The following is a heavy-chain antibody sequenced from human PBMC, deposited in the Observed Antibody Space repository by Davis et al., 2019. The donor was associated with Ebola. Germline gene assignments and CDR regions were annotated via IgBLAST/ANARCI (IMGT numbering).Heavy chain of an antibody. CDR3: AKPLEQYSSGWYPLDY. Sequence: PGGSLRLSCAASGFTFSSYAMSWVRQAPGKGLEWVSAISGSGGSTYYADSVKGRFTISRDNSKNTLYLQMNSLRAEDTAVYYCAKPLEQYSSGWYPLDYWGQGTLVTVSS. V-gene: IGHV3-23*01. J-gene: IGHJ4*02. D-gene: IGHD6-19*01. CDR2: ISGSGGST. CDR1: GFTFSSYA.